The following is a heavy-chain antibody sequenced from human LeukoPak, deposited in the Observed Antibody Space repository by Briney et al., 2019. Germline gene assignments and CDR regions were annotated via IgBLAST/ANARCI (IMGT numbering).Heavy chain of an antibody. D-gene: IGHD2-15*01. V-gene: IGHV3-23*01. J-gene: IGHJ1*01. CDR1: GFTFSSYA. Sequence: GGSLRLSCAASGFTFSSYAMSWVRQAPGKGLEWVSAISGSGGSTYYADSVKGRFTISRDSSKNTLYLQMNSLRAKDTAVYYCALAATFQYFQHWGQGTLVTVSS. CDR3: ALAATFQYFQH. CDR2: ISGSGGST.